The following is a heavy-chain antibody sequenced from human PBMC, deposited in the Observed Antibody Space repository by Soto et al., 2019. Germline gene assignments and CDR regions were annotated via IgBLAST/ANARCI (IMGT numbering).Heavy chain of an antibody. V-gene: IGHV4-31*03. Sequence: SETLSLTCTVSGGSISSGGYYWSWIRQHPGKGLEWIGYIYYSGSTYYNPSLKSRVTISVDTSKNQFSLKLSSVTAADTAVYYCARSALGGSWLGGYYFDYWGQGTLVTVSS. CDR1: GGSISSGGYY. CDR3: ARSALGGSWLGGYYFDY. D-gene: IGHD2-15*01. J-gene: IGHJ4*02. CDR2: IYYSGST.